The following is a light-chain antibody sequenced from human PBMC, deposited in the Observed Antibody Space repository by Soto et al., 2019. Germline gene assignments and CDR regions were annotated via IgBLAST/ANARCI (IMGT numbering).Light chain of an antibody. V-gene: IGLV2-14*01. CDR3: SSYTINITRV. Sequence: QSVLTQPASVSGSPGQSITITCAGTSNDVGGYSYVSWYQQYPGKAPKLIIYEVDNRPSGVSHRFSGSKSGNTASLTISGLEAEDEADYYCSSYTINITRVFGGGTKLTVL. CDR2: EVD. CDR1: SNDVGGYSY. J-gene: IGLJ3*02.